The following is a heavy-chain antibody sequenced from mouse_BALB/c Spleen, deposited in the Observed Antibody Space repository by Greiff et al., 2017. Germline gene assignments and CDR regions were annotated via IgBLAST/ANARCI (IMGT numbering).Heavy chain of an antibody. CDR3: ARSWDVDY. V-gene: IGHV5-17*02. CDR2: ISSGSSTI. J-gene: IGHJ2*01. D-gene: IGHD4-1*01. CDR1: GFTFSSFG. Sequence: DVHLVESGGGLVQPGGSRKLSCAASGFTFSSFGMHWVRQAPEKGLEWVAYISSGSSTIYYADTVKGRFTISRDNPKNTLFLQMTSLRSEDTAMYYCARSWDVDYWGQGTTLTVSS.